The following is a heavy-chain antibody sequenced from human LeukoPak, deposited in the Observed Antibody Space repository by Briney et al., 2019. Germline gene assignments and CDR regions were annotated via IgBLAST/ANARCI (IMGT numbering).Heavy chain of an antibody. V-gene: IGHV3-7*01. D-gene: IGHD6-19*01. J-gene: IGHJ4*02. CDR2: IKEDGSIQ. CDR3: ARDVWTGVAVSDY. Sequence: GGSLRLSCVASGLTFSSYWMTWVRQAPGKGLEWLANIKEDGSIQYYLDTVRGRFTISRDNAKTSVYLQLNSLRADDTAVYYCARDVWTGVAVSDYWGQGTLSPSPQ. CDR1: GLTFSSYW.